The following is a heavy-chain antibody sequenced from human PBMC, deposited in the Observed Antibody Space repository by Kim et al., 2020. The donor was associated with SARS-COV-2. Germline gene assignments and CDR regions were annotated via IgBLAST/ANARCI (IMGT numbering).Heavy chain of an antibody. D-gene: IGHD3-9*01. CDR1: GYTFTSYG. CDR3: AHGGILTGYYDAFDI. V-gene: IGHV1-18*01. CDR2: ISAYNGNT. Sequence: ASVKVSCKASGYTFTSYGISWVRQAPGQGLEWMGWISAYNGNTNYAQKLQGRVTMTTDTSTSTAYMELRSLRSDDTAVYYCAHGGILTGYYDAFDIWGQGTMVTVSS. J-gene: IGHJ3*02.